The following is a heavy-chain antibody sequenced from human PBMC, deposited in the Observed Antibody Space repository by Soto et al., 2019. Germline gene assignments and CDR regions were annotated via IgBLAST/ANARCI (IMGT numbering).Heavy chain of an antibody. CDR2: INHSGST. D-gene: IGHD2-15*01. Sequence: ETLSLTCAVYGGSFSGYYWSWIRQPPGKGLEWIGEINHSGSTNYNPSLKSRVTISVDTSKNQFSLKLSSVTAADTAVYYCARGLLAYYYGMDVWGQGTTVTVSS. V-gene: IGHV4-34*01. CDR3: ARGLLAYYYGMDV. J-gene: IGHJ6*02. CDR1: GGSFSGYY.